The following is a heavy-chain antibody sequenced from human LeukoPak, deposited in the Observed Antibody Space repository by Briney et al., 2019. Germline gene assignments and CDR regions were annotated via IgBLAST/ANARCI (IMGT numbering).Heavy chain of an antibody. V-gene: IGHV3-7*05. CDR1: GFTFSNYW. Sequence: GGSLRLSCAASGFTFSNYWMTWVRQAPGKGLEWVANIKEDGSEKYYVDSVKSRFTISRDNAKNSLYLQMNTLRAEDTAVYYCARARIDYWGQGTLITVSS. J-gene: IGHJ4*02. D-gene: IGHD1-14*01. CDR2: IKEDGSEK. CDR3: ARARIDY.